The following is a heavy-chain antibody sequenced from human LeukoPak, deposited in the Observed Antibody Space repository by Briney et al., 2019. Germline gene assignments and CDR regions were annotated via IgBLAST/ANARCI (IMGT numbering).Heavy chain of an antibody. CDR1: GFTFDYYA. Sequence: GGSLRLSCAASGFTFDYYALHWVRQAPGKGLEWVSGISWDIYTIGYADSVKGRFTISRDNAKNSLYLQMNSLRAEDTALYYCAKDKGSGPRSGYFQHWGQGTLVTVSS. CDR3: AKDKGSGPRSGYFQH. CDR2: ISWDIYTI. V-gene: IGHV3-9*01. D-gene: IGHD6-19*01. J-gene: IGHJ1*01.